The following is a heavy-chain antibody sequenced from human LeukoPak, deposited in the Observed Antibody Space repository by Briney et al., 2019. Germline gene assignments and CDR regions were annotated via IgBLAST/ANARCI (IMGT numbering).Heavy chain of an antibody. V-gene: IGHV3-23*01. Sequence: GGSLRLSCAASGFTFSSSAMSWVRKAPGKGQEWVSGISGSGRGGRTYYADSVKGRFTISRDNSKNTLYLQMNSLRPEDTAVYYCAKEGDYYGSGSYRDGFDIWGQGTRATVSS. CDR3: AKEGDYYGSGSYRDGFDI. J-gene: IGHJ3*02. CDR1: GFTFSSSA. CDR2: ISGSGRGGRT. D-gene: IGHD3-10*01.